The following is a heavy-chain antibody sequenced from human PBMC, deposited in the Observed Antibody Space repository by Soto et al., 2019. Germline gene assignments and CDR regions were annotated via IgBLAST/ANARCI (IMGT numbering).Heavy chain of an antibody. CDR2: ISGSGGST. J-gene: IGHJ6*02. V-gene: IGHV3-23*01. CDR3: AKDRRGYSGLWLTYYSYYGMDV. Sequence: EVQLLESGGGLVQPGGSLRLSCAASGFTFSSYAMSWVRQAPGKGLEWVSAISGSGGSTYYADSVKGRFTISRDNSKNTMYLQMNSMRAEDTAVYYCAKDRRGYSGLWLTYYSYYGMDVWGQGTTVTVSS. CDR1: GFTFSSYA. D-gene: IGHD3-3*01.